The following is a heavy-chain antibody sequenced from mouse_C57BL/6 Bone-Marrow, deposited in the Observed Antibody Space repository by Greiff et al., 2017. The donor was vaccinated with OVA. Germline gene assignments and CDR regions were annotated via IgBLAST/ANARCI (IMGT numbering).Heavy chain of an antibody. CDR1: GYTFTSYW. CDR2: IHPNSGST. V-gene: IGHV1-64*01. Sequence: QVQLQQPGAELVKPGASVKLSCKASGYTFTSYWMHWVKQRPGQGLEWIGMIHPNSGSTNYNEKFKSKATLTVDKSSSTAYMQLSSLTSEDSAVYYCARGHYYGYAMDYWGQGTSVTVSS. CDR3: ARGHYYGYAMDY. D-gene: IGHD1-2*01. J-gene: IGHJ4*01.